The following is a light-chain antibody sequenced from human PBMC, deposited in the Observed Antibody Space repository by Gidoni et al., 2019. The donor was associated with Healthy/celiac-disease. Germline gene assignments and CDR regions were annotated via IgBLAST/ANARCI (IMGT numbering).Light chain of an antibody. CDR1: QSVSSSY. V-gene: IGKV3-20*01. CDR3: QQYGSSPRT. Sequence: EIVLTQSPGTLSLSPGERATLSCRASQSVSSSYLAWYQQKPGQAPRLLIYGASSRAPGIPDRFSGSGSGTVFTLTISRLEPEDFAVYYCQQYGSSPRTFGQXTKVEIK. CDR2: GAS. J-gene: IGKJ1*01.